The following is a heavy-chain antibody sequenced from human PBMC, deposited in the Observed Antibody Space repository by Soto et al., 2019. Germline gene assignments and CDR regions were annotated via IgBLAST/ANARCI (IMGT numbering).Heavy chain of an antibody. V-gene: IGHV1-2*04. CDR3: ARDQTGIQLWLPPERTYYYYGMDV. CDR2: INPNSGGT. CDR1: GYTFTGYY. D-gene: IGHD5-18*01. J-gene: IGHJ6*02. Sequence: ASVKVSCKASGYTFTGYYMHWVRQAPGQGLEWMGWINPNSGGTNYAQKFQGWVTMTRDTSISTAYMELSRLRSDDTAVYYCARDQTGIQLWLPPERTYYYYGMDVWGQGTTVTVSS.